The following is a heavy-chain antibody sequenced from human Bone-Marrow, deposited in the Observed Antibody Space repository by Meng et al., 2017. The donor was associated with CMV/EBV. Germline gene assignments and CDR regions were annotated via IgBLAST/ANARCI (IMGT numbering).Heavy chain of an antibody. V-gene: IGHV4-39*07. CDR3: ARTGSCSHFDY. D-gene: IGHD2-15*01. J-gene: IGHJ4*02. CDR2: IYYSGST. Sequence: SETLSLTCTVSGGSISSYYWGWIRQPPGKGLEWIASIYYSGSTYYNPSLESRVTISVDTSKNQFSLKVSSVTAADTAVYYCARTGSCSHFDYWGQGTLVTVSS. CDR1: GGSISSYY.